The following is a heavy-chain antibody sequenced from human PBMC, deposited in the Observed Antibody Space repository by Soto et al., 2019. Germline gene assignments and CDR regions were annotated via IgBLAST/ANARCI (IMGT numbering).Heavy chain of an antibody. J-gene: IGHJ6*02. CDR1: GFTFSSYA. CDR2: ISGSGGST. Sequence: EVQLLESGGGLVQPGGSLRLSCAASGFTFSSYAMSWVRQDPGKGLEWVSAISGSGGSTYYADSVKGRFTISRENSKNTLYVKLNSLRAEETAVYYCAQEKTYSSGWDGMDVWGQGTTVTVSS. V-gene: IGHV3-23*01. D-gene: IGHD6-19*01. CDR3: AQEKTYSSGWDGMDV.